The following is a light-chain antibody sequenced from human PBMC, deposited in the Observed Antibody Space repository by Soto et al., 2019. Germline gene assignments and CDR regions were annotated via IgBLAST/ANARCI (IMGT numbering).Light chain of an antibody. CDR3: QQLNSYPT. CDR2: AAS. Sequence: DIQLTQSPSFLSASVGDRVIITCRASQGISSYLAWYQQKPGKAPNLLIYAASTLQSGVPSRFSGSGSGAEFTLTISSLQPEDFATYYCQQLNSYPTFGPGTKVDIK. V-gene: IGKV1-9*01. CDR1: QGISSY. J-gene: IGKJ3*01.